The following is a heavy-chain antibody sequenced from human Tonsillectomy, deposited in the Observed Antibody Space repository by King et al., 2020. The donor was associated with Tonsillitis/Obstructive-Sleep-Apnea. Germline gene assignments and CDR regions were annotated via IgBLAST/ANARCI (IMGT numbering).Heavy chain of an antibody. J-gene: IGHJ2*01. Sequence: QLVQSGGGLVQPGGSLRLSCAASGFTFSSYWMYWVRQSPGKGLEWVASIKLDGSEKYYGDSVKESLKRRFTISRDNAKHSLFLQMNSLRAGDTAVYYCARDRAAGCSFDIWGRGTLVTVSS. D-gene: IGHD3-10*02. CDR3: ARDRAAGCSFDI. CDR2: IKLDGSEK. CDR1: GFTFSSYW. V-gene: IGHV3-7*03.